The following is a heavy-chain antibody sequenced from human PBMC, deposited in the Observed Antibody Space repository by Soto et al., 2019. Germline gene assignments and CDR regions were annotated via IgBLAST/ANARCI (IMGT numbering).Heavy chain of an antibody. V-gene: IGHV3-48*01. CDR2: ISRKSGAT. D-gene: IGHD3-10*01. Sequence: GWSLRLSCAASGFTFSDSSMNWVRQAPGVGLERISYISRKSGATSNADSVKGRFTISRDNAKNSLYLQMDSLRAEDTAVYFCAREWSYAFDIWGQGTEVTVS. CDR3: AREWSYAFDI. CDR1: GFTFSDSS. J-gene: IGHJ3*02.